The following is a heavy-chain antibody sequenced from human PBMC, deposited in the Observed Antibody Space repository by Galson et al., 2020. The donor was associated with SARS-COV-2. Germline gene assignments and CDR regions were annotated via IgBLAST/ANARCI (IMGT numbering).Heavy chain of an antibody. V-gene: IGHV3-7*03. CDR2: IRQDGSDN. D-gene: IGHD6-13*01. CDR3: ARDSIAAAGNYYHYGMDV. Sequence: GGTLRLSCAASGFTFSTYWMSWVRQAPGEGLEWVANIRQDGSDNYYVDSVKGRFTISRDNAKNSLFLQMNSLRAEDTAVYYCARDSIAAAGNYYHYGMDVWGQGTTVTVSS. J-gene: IGHJ6*02. CDR1: GFTFSTYW.